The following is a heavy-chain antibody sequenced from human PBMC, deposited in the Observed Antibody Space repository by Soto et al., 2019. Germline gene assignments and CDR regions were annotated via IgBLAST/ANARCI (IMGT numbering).Heavy chain of an antibody. J-gene: IGHJ6*02. Sequence: PSETLSLTCTVSCGSISSYYWSWIRQPPGKGLEWIGYIYYSGSTNYNPSLKSRVTISVDTSKNQFSLKLSSVTAADTAVYYCARGPTYYDFWSGPRYYYGMDVWGQGTTVTVSS. CDR3: ARGPTYYDFWSGPRYYYGMDV. CDR2: IYYSGST. V-gene: IGHV4-59*01. CDR1: CGSISSYY. D-gene: IGHD3-3*01.